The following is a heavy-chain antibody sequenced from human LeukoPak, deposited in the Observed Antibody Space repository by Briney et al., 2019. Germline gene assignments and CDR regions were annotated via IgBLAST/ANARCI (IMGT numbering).Heavy chain of an antibody. CDR3: AGSYVVRSSDY. D-gene: IGHD3-16*01. Sequence: GGSLRLSCAASGFSVNSNYMNWVRQAPGKGLEWVSVIYSGGSTYYADSVKDRFTISRDNSKNTLYLQMNTLRAEDTAVYYCAGSYVVRSSDYWGQGTLVTVSS. CDR2: IYSGGST. CDR1: GFSVNSNY. V-gene: IGHV3-66*01. J-gene: IGHJ4*02.